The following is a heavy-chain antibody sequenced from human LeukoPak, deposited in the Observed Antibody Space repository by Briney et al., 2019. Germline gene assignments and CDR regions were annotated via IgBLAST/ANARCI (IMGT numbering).Heavy chain of an antibody. CDR1: GYTITNNW. CDR3: ATDHSMANIAWWFDP. V-gene: IGHV1-46*01. CDR2: INPSGTGT. D-gene: IGHD2/OR15-2a*01. Sequence: ASVKVSCTASGYTITNNWMHWVRQAPGQGLEWMGVINPSGTGTSYAQKFQGRITMSRDTSTSTIYMELSSLRSEDTAFYYCATDHSMANIAWWFDPWGQGTLVTVSS. J-gene: IGHJ5*02.